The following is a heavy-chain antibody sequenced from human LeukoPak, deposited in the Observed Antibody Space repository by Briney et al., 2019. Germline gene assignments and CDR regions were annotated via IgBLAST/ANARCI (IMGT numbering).Heavy chain of an antibody. V-gene: IGHV3-53*04. J-gene: IGHJ5*02. CDR3: ARVRRSTSWSFDP. Sequence: GGSLRLSCAASGFTVSSNYMSRVSQAPGKGLEWVSVIYSGGSTYYADSVKGRFTISRHNSKNTLYLQMNSLRAEDTAVYYCARVRRSTSWSFDPWGQGTLVTVSS. D-gene: IGHD2-2*01. CDR1: GFTVSSNY. CDR2: IYSGGST.